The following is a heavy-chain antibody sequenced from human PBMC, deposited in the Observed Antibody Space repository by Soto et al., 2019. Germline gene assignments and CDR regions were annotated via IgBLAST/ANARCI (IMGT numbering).Heavy chain of an antibody. J-gene: IGHJ4*02. CDR1: GYNFAGYW. V-gene: IGHV5-10-1*01. CDR3: ARQIYDSDTGPNFQYYFDS. Sequence: GVPLRISCKGSGYNFAGYWITWVRQQPGKGLEWMGRIDPSDSQTYYSPSFRGHVTISVTKSITTVFLQWSSLRASDTAMYYCARQIYDSDTGPNFQYYFDSWGQGTPVTVSS. CDR2: IDPSDSQT. D-gene: IGHD3-22*01.